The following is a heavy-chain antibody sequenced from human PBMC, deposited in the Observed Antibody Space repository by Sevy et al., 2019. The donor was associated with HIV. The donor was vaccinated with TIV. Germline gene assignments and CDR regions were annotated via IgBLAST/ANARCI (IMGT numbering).Heavy chain of an antibody. D-gene: IGHD2-2*01. J-gene: IGHJ5*02. CDR1: GGTFSSYA. CDR2: IIPILGIA. Sequence: ASVKVSCKASGGTFSSYAISWVRQAPGQGLEWMGGIIPILGIANYAQKFQGRVTITADKSTSTAYMELSSLRSEDTAVYYCARRYCSSTSCYYGGYWFDPWGQGTLVTVSS. V-gene: IGHV1-69*10. CDR3: ARRYCSSTSCYYGGYWFDP.